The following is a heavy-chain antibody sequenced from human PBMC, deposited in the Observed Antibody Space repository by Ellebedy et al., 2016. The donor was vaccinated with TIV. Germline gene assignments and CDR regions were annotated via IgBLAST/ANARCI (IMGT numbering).Heavy chain of an antibody. D-gene: IGHD6-13*01. J-gene: IGHJ4*02. CDR1: GFTFSSYG. V-gene: IGHV3-33*01. Sequence: GESLKISXAASGFTFSSYGMHWVRQAPGKGLEWVAVIWYDGSNKYYADSVKGRFTISRDNSKNTLYLQMNSLRAEDTAVYYCAREYTAGNYFDYWGQGTLVTVSS. CDR2: IWYDGSNK. CDR3: AREYTAGNYFDY.